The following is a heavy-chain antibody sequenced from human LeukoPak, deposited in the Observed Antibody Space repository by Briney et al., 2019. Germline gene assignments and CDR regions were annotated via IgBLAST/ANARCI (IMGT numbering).Heavy chain of an antibody. D-gene: IGHD6-19*01. CDR3: ARGAGPNFYYHMDV. V-gene: IGHV4-31*03. CDR2: IYYSGST. J-gene: IGHJ6*03. CDR1: GGSISSGGYY. Sequence: SQTLSLTCTVSGGSISSGGYYWSWIRQHPGKGLEWIGYIYYSGSTYYNPSLKSRVTISVDTSTNQFSLKLSSVTAADTAVYYCARGAGPNFYYHMDVWGKGTTVTVSS.